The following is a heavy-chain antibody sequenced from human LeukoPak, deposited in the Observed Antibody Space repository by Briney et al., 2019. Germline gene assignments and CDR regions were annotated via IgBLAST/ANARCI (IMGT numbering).Heavy chain of an antibody. CDR1: GGSISSSSYY. CDR3: ARQHRKGTYGSGSYRRDEGRY. D-gene: IGHD3-10*01. Sequence: PSETLSLTCTVSGGSISSSSYYWGWIRQPPGKGLEWIGSIYYSGSTYYNPSLKSRVTISVDTSKNQFSLKLSSVTAADTAVYYCARQHRKGTYGSGSYRRDEGRYWGQGTLVTVSS. V-gene: IGHV4-39*01. CDR2: IYYSGST. J-gene: IGHJ4*02.